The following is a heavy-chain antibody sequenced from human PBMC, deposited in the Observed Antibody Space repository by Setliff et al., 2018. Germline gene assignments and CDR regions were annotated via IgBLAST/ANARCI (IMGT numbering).Heavy chain of an antibody. CDR2: ISPYNGNT. CDR1: GYTFTDFG. V-gene: IGHV1-18*01. Sequence: ASVKVSCKASGYTFTDFGVGWVRQAPGQGLEWVGWISPYNGNTYYAPKFQGTAIMTTDIATTTAYLELRSLRSDDTAVYFCSRLVRFCTRTVCQRLSGDDYWGQGTLVTVSS. CDR3: SRLVRFCTRTVCQRLSGDDY. D-gene: IGHD3-10*01. J-gene: IGHJ4*02.